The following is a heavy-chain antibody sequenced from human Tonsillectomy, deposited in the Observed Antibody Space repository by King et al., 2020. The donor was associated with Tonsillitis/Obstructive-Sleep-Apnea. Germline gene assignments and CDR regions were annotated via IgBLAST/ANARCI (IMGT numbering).Heavy chain of an antibody. CDR3: AGDGTSGWSSMEY. J-gene: IGHJ4*02. D-gene: IGHD6-19*01. Sequence: VQLVESGGGLVQPGGSLRLSCIASGFTFSNYWMSWVRQAPGKGLEWVATLREDGSRKYYVDSVKGRFTISRDNAKNSLYLQMNSLRVEDTAVYYCAGDGTSGWSSMEYGGQGTLVIVSS. CDR2: LREDGSRK. CDR1: GFTFSNYW. V-gene: IGHV3-7*01.